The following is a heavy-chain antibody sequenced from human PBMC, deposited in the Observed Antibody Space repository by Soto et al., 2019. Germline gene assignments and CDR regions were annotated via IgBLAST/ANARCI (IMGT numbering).Heavy chain of an antibody. CDR1: GFTFSGSW. J-gene: IGHJ4*02. Sequence: EVQLVESGGGLVQPGGSLRLSCAASGFTFSGSWMHWVRRAPGKGLVWVSRINGDGSGTSYADFVKGRFTISRDNAKNTLFLQMNGLRAEDTAVYYCARGIFGSGTANDYWCQGTLVTVSS. CDR3: ARGIFGSGTANDY. CDR2: INGDGSGT. V-gene: IGHV3-74*01. D-gene: IGHD3-10*01.